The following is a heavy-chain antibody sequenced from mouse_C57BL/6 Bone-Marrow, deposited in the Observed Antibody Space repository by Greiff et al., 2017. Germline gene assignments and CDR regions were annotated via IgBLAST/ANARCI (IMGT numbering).Heavy chain of an antibody. CDR1: GYTFTSYW. D-gene: IGHD2-5*01. Sequence: QVQLQQPGAELVKPGASVKLSCKASGYTFTSYWMHWVKQRPGRGLEWIGRIDPNSGGTKYNEKFTSKATLTVDKPSSTAYMQLSSLTSEDSAVYYCARENMGYSNYWYFDVWGTGTTVTVSS. V-gene: IGHV1-72*01. CDR3: ARENMGYSNYWYFDV. J-gene: IGHJ1*03. CDR2: IDPNSGGT.